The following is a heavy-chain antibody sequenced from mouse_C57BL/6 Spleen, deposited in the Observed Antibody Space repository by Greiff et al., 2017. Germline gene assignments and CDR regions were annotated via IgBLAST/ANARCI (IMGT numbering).Heavy chain of an antibody. V-gene: IGHV5-9*01. D-gene: IGHD2-2*01. CDR3: ARHRGYDVGNFDY. J-gene: IGHJ2*01. CDR2: ISGGGGNT. CDR1: GFTFSSYT. Sequence: EVQRVESGGGLVKPGGSLKLSCAASGFTFSSYTMSWVRQTPEKRLEWVATISGGGGNTYYPDSVKGRFTISRDNAKNTLYLQMSSLRSEDTALYYCARHRGYDVGNFDYWGQGTTLTVSS.